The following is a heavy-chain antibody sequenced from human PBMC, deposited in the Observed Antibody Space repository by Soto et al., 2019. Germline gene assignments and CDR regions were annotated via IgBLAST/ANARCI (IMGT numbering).Heavy chain of an antibody. CDR1: GYTFTSYD. D-gene: IGHD3-9*01. CDR3: ARGPSISYDILTGLGVHYMDV. V-gene: IGHV1-8*01. J-gene: IGHJ6*03. CDR2: MNPNSGNT. Sequence: ASVKVSCKASGYTFTSYDINWVRQATGQGLEWMGWMNPNSGNTGYAQKFQGRVTMTRNTSISTAYMELSSLRSEDTAVYYCARGPSISYDILTGLGVHYMDVWGKGTTVTVSS.